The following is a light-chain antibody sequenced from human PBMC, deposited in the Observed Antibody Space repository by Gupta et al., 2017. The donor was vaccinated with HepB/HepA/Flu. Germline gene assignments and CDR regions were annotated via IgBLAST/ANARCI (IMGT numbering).Light chain of an antibody. V-gene: IGKV3-11*02. Sequence: ELVLTQSPATLPLSPGERATLSCRASQSISSYLAWYQQKPGQAPRLLIYDASNRATGIPARFSGSGSGRDFTLTISSLEPEDFAVYYCQQRSNWPRTFGQGTKVEIK. CDR3: QQRSNWPRT. CDR2: DAS. CDR1: QSISSY. J-gene: IGKJ1*01.